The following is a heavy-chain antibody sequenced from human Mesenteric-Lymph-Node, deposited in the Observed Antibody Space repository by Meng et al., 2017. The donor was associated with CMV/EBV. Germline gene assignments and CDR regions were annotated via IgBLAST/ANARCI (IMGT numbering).Heavy chain of an antibody. J-gene: IGHJ5*02. CDR1: GFSFSNYW. D-gene: IGHD6-25*01. CDR3: ARPSGS. V-gene: IGHV3-74*03. Sequence: LSLTCAASGFSFSNYWMDWVRQVPGKGLVWVSRINSDGSVTTYADSVKGRFTISRDNAKNTLYLQMNSLRVDDSAVYYCARPSGSWGQGTLVTVSS. CDR2: INSDGSVT.